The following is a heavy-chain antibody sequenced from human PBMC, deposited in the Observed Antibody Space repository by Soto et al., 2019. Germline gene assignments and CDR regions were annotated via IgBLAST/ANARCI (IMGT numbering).Heavy chain of an antibody. CDR3: ARELRGYSYFAYYGMDV. D-gene: IGHD5-18*01. Sequence: QVQLVESGGGVVQPGRSLRLSCAASGFTFSSYGMHWVRQAPGKGLEWVAVIWYDGSNKYYADSVKGRFTISRDNSKNTLYLKMNSLRTADTAVYYCARELRGYSYFAYYGMDVWGQGTTVTVSS. CDR1: GFTFSSYG. J-gene: IGHJ6*02. V-gene: IGHV3-33*01. CDR2: IWYDGSNK.